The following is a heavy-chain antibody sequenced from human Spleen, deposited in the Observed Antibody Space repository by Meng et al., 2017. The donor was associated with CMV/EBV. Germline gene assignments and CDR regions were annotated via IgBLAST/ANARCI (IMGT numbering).Heavy chain of an antibody. D-gene: IGHD3-10*01. CDR3: ARVFGSGNQRYGRYYGMDL. J-gene: IGHJ6*02. CDR2: IRTSGDSV. CDR1: GFSFSDYY. V-gene: IGHV3-11*01. Sequence: GGSLRLSCAASGFSFSDYYMSWIRQAPGRGLEWVSYIRTSGDSVYYADSVRGRFTISRDNSKNTLYLQMNSLRAGDTAVYYCARVFGSGNQRYGRYYGMDLWGQGTTVTVSS.